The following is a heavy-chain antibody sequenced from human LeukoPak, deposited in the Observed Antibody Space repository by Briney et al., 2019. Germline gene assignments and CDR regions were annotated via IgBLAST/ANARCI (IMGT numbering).Heavy chain of an antibody. Sequence: SETLSLTCTVSGGSISSYYWSWIRQPPGKGLEWIGYIYYSGSTNYNPSLKSRVTISVDTSKNQFSLKLSSVTAADTAVYYCARVQLRFLEWLLSRGGPSATRNWFDPWGQGTLVTVSS. V-gene: IGHV4-59*12. CDR2: IYYSGST. CDR3: ARVQLRFLEWLLSRGGPSATRNWFDP. D-gene: IGHD3-3*01. J-gene: IGHJ5*02. CDR1: GGSISSYY.